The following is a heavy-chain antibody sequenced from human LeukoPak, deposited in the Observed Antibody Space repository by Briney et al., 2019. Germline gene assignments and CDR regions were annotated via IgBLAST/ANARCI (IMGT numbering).Heavy chain of an antibody. Sequence: ASVKVSCKASGFTFTSSAMQWVRQARGQRLEWIGWIVVGSGNTNYAQKFQERVTITRDMSTSTAYMELSSLRSEDTAVYYCARDPIRGYFDYWGQGTLVTVSS. CDR2: IVVGSGNT. V-gene: IGHV1-58*02. CDR1: GFTFTSSA. J-gene: IGHJ4*02. D-gene: IGHD2-15*01. CDR3: ARDPIRGYFDY.